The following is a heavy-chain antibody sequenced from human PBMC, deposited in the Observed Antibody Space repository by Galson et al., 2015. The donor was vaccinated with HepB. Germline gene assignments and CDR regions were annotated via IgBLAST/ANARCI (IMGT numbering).Heavy chain of an antibody. CDR3: ARDSVSYYYYYGMDV. Sequence: SLRLSCAASGFTFSSYEMNWVRQAPGKGLEWVSYISSSGSTIYYADSVKGRFTISRDNAKNSLYLQMNSLRAEDTAVYYCARDSVSYYYYYGMDVWGQGTTVTVSS. CDR1: GFTFSSYE. J-gene: IGHJ6*02. D-gene: IGHD3-10*01. V-gene: IGHV3-48*03. CDR2: ISSSGSTI.